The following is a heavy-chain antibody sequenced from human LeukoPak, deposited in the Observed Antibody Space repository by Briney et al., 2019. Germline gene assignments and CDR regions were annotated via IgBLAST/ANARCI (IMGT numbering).Heavy chain of an antibody. CDR1: GGSISSSSYS. V-gene: IGHV4-39*01. D-gene: IGHD3-3*01. CDR3: ARLRFDFWSGYTHPYFDY. J-gene: IGHJ4*01. Sequence: PSETLSLTCTVSGGSISSSSYSWGWIRQPPGKGLEWIGSIYYSGTTYYNPSLKSRVTISVDTSKIQFSLKLSSVAATDTAVYFCARLRFDFWSGYTHPYFDYWGHGTLVTVSS. CDR2: IYYSGTT.